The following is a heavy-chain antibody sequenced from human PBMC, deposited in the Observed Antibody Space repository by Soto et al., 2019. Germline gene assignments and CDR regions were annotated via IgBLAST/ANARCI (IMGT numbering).Heavy chain of an antibody. Sequence: GGSLRLSCAASGFTFSNYGMHWVRQAPGKGLERVAIIWHDGNNKYYADSVRGRFIISRDNSKNRLYLQMNSLRAEDTAVYYCASDLVRASDSYGLDVWGQGTPVTVSS. V-gene: IGHV3-33*01. J-gene: IGHJ6*02. CDR3: ASDLVRASDSYGLDV. CDR1: GFTFSNYG. CDR2: IWHDGNNK. D-gene: IGHD1-26*01.